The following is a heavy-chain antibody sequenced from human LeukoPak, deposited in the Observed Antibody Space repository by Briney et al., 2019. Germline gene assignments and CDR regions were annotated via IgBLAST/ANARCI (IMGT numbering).Heavy chain of an antibody. V-gene: IGHV4-34*01. J-gene: IGHJ4*02. CDR2: INHSGST. CDR1: GGSFSGYY. Sequence: PSETLSLTCAVYGGSFSGYYWSWIRQPPGKGLEWIGEINHSGSTNYNPSLKSRVTISVDTSKNQFSLKLSPVTAADTAVYYCARGRGRHAGYWGQGTLVTVSS. CDR3: ARGRGRHAGY. D-gene: IGHD3-10*01.